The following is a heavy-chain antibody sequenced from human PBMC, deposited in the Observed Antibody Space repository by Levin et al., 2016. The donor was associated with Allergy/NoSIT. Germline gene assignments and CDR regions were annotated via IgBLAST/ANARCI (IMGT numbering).Heavy chain of an antibody. J-gene: IGHJ4*02. CDR2: INHSGST. Sequence: WIRQPPGKGLEWIGDINHSGSTNYNPSLKSRVTISVDTSRNQFSLNLDSVTAADTAVYYCARGGTRPGDDTDGLDYWGQGTLVTVSS. D-gene: IGHD7-27*01. CDR3: ARGGTRPGDDTDGLDY. V-gene: IGHV4-34*01.